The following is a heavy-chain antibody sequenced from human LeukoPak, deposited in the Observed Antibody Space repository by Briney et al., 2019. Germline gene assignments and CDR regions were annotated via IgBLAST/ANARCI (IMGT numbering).Heavy chain of an antibody. D-gene: IGHD2-2*01. J-gene: IGHJ4*02. CDR3: ARVVPAATKRYFDY. Sequence: ASVKVSCKASGYTFTGYYMHWVRQAPGQGLEWMGRINPNSGGTNYAQKFQGRVTMTRDTSISTAYMELSRLRSDDTAVYYCARVVPAATKRYFDYWGQGTLVTVSS. CDR2: INPNSGGT. CDR1: GYTFTGYY. V-gene: IGHV1-2*06.